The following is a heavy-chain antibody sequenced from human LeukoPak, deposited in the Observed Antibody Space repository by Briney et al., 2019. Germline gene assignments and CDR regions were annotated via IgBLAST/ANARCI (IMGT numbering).Heavy chain of an antibody. V-gene: IGHV4-39*01. CDR3: ARLSGFSTSWDFDY. Sequence: SETLSLTCSVSGGSISNDNYFWGWIRQPPGKGLEWIGSIYYSGRTYYNPSLKSRVTISVDTSKNQFSLKLNSVTAADTAVYYCARLSGFSTSWDFDYWGQGTLVTVSS. J-gene: IGHJ4*02. D-gene: IGHD6-13*01. CDR2: IYYSGRT. CDR1: GGSISNDNYF.